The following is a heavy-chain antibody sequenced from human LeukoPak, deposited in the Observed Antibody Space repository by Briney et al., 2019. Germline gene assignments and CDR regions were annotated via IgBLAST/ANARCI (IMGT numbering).Heavy chain of an antibody. CDR2: IIPIFGTA. J-gene: IGHJ3*02. V-gene: IGHV1-69*13. Sequence: GASVKVSCKASGGTFSSYAISWVRQAPGQGGEWMGGIIPIFGTANYAQKFQGRVTVTADESTSTAYMELSSLRSEDTAVYYCASASTTLGYYYGSGSLGDAFDIWGQGTMVTVPS. CDR3: ASASTTLGYYYGSGSLGDAFDI. CDR1: GGTFSSYA. D-gene: IGHD3-10*01.